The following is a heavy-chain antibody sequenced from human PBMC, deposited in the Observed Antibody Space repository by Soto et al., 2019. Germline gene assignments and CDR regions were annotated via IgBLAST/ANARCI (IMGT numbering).Heavy chain of an antibody. D-gene: IGHD2-2*02. Sequence: EVQLVESGGGLVQPVGSLRLSCAASGFTFSSYWMHWVRQAPGKGLLWVSRINSDGSSTSYADSVKGRFTISRDNAKNTLYLQMNSLRAEDTAVYYCARGGYCSSTSCYMGANWFDPWGQGTLVTVSS. CDR3: ARGGYCSSTSCYMGANWFDP. CDR1: GFTFSSYW. CDR2: INSDGSST. J-gene: IGHJ5*02. V-gene: IGHV3-74*01.